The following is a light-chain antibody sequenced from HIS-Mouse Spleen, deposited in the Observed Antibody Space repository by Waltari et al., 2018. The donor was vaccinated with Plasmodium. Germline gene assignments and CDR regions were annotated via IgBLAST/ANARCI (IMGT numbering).Light chain of an antibody. CDR2: EVS. CDR3: SSYAGSNNLV. V-gene: IGLV2-8*01. J-gene: IGLJ2*01. Sequence: QSALTQPPSASGSPGQSVTISCPGTRSDVGGYHYVSWYQQHPGKAPKLMIYEVSKRPSGVPDRFSGSKSGNTASLTVSGLQAEDEADYYCSSYAGSNNLVFGGGTKLTVL. CDR1: RSDVGGYHY.